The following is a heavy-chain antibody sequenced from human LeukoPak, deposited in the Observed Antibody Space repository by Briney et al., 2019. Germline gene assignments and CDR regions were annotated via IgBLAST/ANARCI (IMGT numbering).Heavy chain of an antibody. CDR3: ASTLQLTLVRGVIVDYFDY. D-gene: IGHD3-10*01. CDR1: GGSISSSSYY. CDR2: ISYSGSP. Sequence: SETLSLTCTVSGGSISSSSYYWGWIRQPPGKGLEWIGSISYSGSPYYNPSLKSRVTISVDTSKNQFSLKLSSVTAADSAVYYCASTLQLTLVRGVIVDYFDYWGQGTLVTVSS. J-gene: IGHJ4*02. V-gene: IGHV4-39*01.